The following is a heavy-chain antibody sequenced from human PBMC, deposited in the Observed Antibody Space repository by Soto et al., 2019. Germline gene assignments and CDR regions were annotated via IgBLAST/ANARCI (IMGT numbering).Heavy chain of an antibody. CDR2: IYQSGTT. CDR1: GYFIRNGYY. J-gene: IGHJ6*02. V-gene: IGHV4-38-2*01. Sequence: PSETLSLTCAVSGYFIRNGYYWGWVRHSPGKGLEWIGRIYQSGTTHYSPSLKSRVTISIDTSKNQVSLNLTSVTAADTAVYFCASDRTTPMLRGAGGMDVWGRGTTVTVSS. D-gene: IGHD3-10*01. CDR3: ASDRTTPMLRGAGGMDV.